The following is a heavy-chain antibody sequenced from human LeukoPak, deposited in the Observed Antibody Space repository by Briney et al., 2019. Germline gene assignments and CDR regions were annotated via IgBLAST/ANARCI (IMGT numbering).Heavy chain of an antibody. J-gene: IGHJ4*02. CDR3: ARGLRYNYGHHANDY. CDR1: GVSISSSSYY. V-gene: IGHV4-39*07. CDR2: INHSGST. D-gene: IGHD5-18*01. Sequence: SETLSLSCTVSGVSISSSSYYWGWLRQPPGKGLEWIGEINHSGSTNYNPSLKSRVTTSVDTSKNQFSLKLSSVTAADTAVYYCARGLRYNYGHHANDYWGQGTLVTVSS.